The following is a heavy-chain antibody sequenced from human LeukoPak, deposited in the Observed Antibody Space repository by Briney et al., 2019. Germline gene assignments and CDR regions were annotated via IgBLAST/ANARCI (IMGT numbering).Heavy chain of an antibody. CDR1: GFTFDDYA. CDR2: ISWNSGSI. Sequence: GGSLRLSCAASGFTFDDYAMHWVRQAPGKGLEWVSGISWNSGSIGYADSVKGRFTTSRDNAKNSLYLQMNSLRAEDTALYYCAKSTQSLGPIDYWGQGTLVTVSS. J-gene: IGHJ4*02. D-gene: IGHD3-10*01. V-gene: IGHV3-9*01. CDR3: AKSTQSLGPIDY.